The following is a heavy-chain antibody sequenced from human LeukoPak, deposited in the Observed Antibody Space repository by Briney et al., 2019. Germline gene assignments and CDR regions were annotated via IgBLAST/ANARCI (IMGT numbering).Heavy chain of an antibody. D-gene: IGHD5-12*01. CDR3: ARAFSGYGPLDY. V-gene: IGHV3-74*01. Sequence: PGRSLRLSCAASGFTFSSYWMHWVRQAPGKGLVWVSRINSDGSSTSYADSVKGRFTISRDNAKNTLYLQMNSLRAEDTAVYYCARAFSGYGPLDYWGQGTLVTVSS. CDR1: GFTFSSYW. CDR2: INSDGSST. J-gene: IGHJ4*02.